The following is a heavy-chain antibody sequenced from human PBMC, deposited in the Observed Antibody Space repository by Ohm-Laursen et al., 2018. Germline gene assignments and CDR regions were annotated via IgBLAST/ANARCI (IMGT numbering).Heavy chain of an antibody. CDR1: GFAFSNYE. D-gene: IGHD3-22*01. Sequence: SLRLSCAASGFAFSNYEMNWVRQAPGKGLEWVSYISSSGRTMYYADSVKGRFIIFRDNAKNSLSLRMNSLRTEDTAFYYCAKVIDSSGYYTFADYWGQGTLVTVSS. V-gene: IGHV3-48*03. J-gene: IGHJ4*02. CDR3: AKVIDSSGYYTFADY. CDR2: ISSSGRTM.